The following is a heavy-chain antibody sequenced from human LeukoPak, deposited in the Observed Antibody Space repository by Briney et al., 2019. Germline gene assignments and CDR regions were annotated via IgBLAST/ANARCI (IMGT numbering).Heavy chain of an antibody. Sequence: HPEGSLRLSCAASGFTFSSYVISWVRQAPGKGLEWVSGISGSGGSTDYADSVKGRFTISRDNSKNMLYLRMNSLRGEDTAVYYCAKDRSRTGGRDAFDIWGQGTMVTVSS. V-gene: IGHV3-23*01. CDR2: ISGSGGST. D-gene: IGHD3-16*01. CDR1: GFTFSSYV. J-gene: IGHJ3*02. CDR3: AKDRSRTGGRDAFDI.